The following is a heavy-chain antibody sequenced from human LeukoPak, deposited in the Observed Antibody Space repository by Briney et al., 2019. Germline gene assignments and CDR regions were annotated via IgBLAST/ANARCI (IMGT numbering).Heavy chain of an antibody. D-gene: IGHD2-2*01. J-gene: IGHJ3*02. CDR1: GFTFTSYS. CDR3: ARDSKGYCSSTTCPDAFDI. CDR2: ISSGTSYI. Sequence: PGGSLRLSCAASGFTFTSYSMNWVRQALGKGLEWVSSISSGTSYIYYADSLKGRFTISRDNAKNSLYLQMNSLRAEDTAVYYCARDSKGYCSSTTCPDAFDIWGQGTMVTVSS. V-gene: IGHV3-21*01.